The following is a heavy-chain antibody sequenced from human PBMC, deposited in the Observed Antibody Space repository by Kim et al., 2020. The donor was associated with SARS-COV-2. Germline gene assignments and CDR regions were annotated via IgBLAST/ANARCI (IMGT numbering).Heavy chain of an antibody. J-gene: IGHJ4*02. CDR3: ASLGKLGSPHPAFDY. CDR2: IIPIFGTA. D-gene: IGHD7-27*01. CDR1: GGTFSSYA. V-gene: IGHV1-69*13. Sequence: SVKVSCKASGGTFSSYAISWVRQAPGQGLEWMGGIIPIFGTANYAQKFQGRVTIIADESTSTAYMELSSLRSEDTAVYYCASLGKLGSPHPAFDYWGQGTLVTVSS.